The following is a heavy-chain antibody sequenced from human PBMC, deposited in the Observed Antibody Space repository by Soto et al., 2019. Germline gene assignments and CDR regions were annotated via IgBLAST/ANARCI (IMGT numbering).Heavy chain of an antibody. V-gene: IGHV3-15*01. CDR2: IKSKTDGGTT. Sequence: GGSLRLSCAASGFTFINAWMSWGRQAPGKGLEWVGRIKSKTDGGTTDYAAPVKGRFTISRDDSKNTLYLQMNSLKTEDTAVYYCTTSTRAWYYYDSSGYYYVVQPRNDAFDIWGQGTMVTVSS. D-gene: IGHD3-22*01. CDR3: TTSTRAWYYYDSSGYYYVVQPRNDAFDI. J-gene: IGHJ3*02. CDR1: GFTFINAW.